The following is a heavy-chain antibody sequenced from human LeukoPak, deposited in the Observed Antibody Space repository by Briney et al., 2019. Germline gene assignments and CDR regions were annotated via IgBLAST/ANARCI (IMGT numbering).Heavy chain of an antibody. CDR2: IYYSGST. CDR3: ARNLWFGELLSWFDP. V-gene: IGHV4-59*08. D-gene: IGHD3-10*01. Sequence: SETLSLTCTVSGGSISSNYWSWIRHPPGKGLEWSGYIYYSGSTNYNPSLKSRVTISVDTSKNQFSLKLSSVTAADTAVYYWARNLWFGELLSWFDPWGQGTLVTVSS. CDR1: GGSISSNY. J-gene: IGHJ5*02.